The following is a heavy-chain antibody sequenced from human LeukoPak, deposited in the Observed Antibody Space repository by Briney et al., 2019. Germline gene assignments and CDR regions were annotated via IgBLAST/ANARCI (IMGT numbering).Heavy chain of an antibody. D-gene: IGHD6-13*01. V-gene: IGHV4-59*01. J-gene: IGHJ2*01. Sequence: PSETLSLTCTVSGGSISTYYWSWIRQPPGKRLEWIGYIYYSGSTHYNPSLKSRVTISVDTSKNQFSLKLSSVTAADTAVYYCARRYINSWYYDLWGQGTLVTVSS. CDR3: ARRYINSWYYDL. CDR1: GGSISTYY. CDR2: IYYSGST.